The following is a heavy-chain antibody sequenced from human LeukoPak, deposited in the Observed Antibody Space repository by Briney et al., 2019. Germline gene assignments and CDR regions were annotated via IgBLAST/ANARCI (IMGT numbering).Heavy chain of an antibody. V-gene: IGHV3-53*04. Sequence: GGSLRLSCAASGFTVSSNYMSWVRQAPGKGLEWVSVIYSGGSTYYADSVKGRFTISRHNSKNTLYLQMYSLRAEDTAVYYCARAKGSDAFDIWGQGTMVTVSS. CDR1: GFTVSSNY. J-gene: IGHJ3*02. CDR3: ARAKGSDAFDI. CDR2: IYSGGST. D-gene: IGHD3-10*01.